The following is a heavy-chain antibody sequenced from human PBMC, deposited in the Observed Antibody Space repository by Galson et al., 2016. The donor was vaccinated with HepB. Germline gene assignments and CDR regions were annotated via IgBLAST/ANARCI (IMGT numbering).Heavy chain of an antibody. J-gene: IGHJ5*02. CDR1: GFTLSSYA. CDR3: ARDPSGHCSSTSCYGEGWFDP. Sequence: SLRLSCAASGFTLSSYAMHWVRQAPGKGLEWVAVKSYDGSNKYYADSVKGRFTISRDNSKNTLYLQMNSLRAEDTAVYYCARDPSGHCSSTSCYGEGWFDPWGQGTLVTVSS. V-gene: IGHV3-30-3*01. D-gene: IGHD2-2*01. CDR2: KSYDGSNK.